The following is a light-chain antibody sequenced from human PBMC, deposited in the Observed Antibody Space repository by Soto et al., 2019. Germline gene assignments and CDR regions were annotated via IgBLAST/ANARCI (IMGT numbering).Light chain of an antibody. V-gene: IGKV3-15*01. CDR3: QQYNNWPIT. CDR2: GTS. CDR1: QSVSSSY. Sequence: DIVLTQSPGTLSFSPGERSTLSFRASQSVSSSYLAWYQQKPGQAPRLLIYGTSTRATDIPARFSGSGSGTEFTLTISSLQSEDFAVYFCQQYNNWPITFGQGTRLEIK. J-gene: IGKJ5*01.